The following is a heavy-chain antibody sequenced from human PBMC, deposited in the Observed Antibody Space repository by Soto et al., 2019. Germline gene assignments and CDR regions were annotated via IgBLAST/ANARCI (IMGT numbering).Heavy chain of an antibody. CDR2: IYWNDDK. D-gene: IGHD1-26*01. V-gene: IGHV2-5*01. CDR1: GFSLSTSGVG. Sequence: SGPTLVKPTPTLTLTCTFSGFSLSTSGVGVGLIRQPPGKALEWLALIYWNDDKRYSPSLKSRLTITKDTSKNQVVLTMTNMDPVDTATYYCAPVWAPANYFDYWGQGTLVTVSS. J-gene: IGHJ4*02. CDR3: APVWAPANYFDY.